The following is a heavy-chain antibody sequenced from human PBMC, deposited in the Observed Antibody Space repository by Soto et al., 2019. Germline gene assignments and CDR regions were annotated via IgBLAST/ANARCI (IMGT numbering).Heavy chain of an antibody. Sequence: GESLKISCKASGYSFTTYWIGWVRQMPGKGLEWMGIIWPGDSDTRYSPSFQGQVTISADKSISATFLQWANLTASDTAIYYCARLQAPGSSSGFDYWGQGTLVTVSS. CDR1: GYSFTTYW. V-gene: IGHV5-51*01. CDR3: ARLQAPGSSSGFDY. D-gene: IGHD6-19*01. CDR2: IWPGDSDT. J-gene: IGHJ4*02.